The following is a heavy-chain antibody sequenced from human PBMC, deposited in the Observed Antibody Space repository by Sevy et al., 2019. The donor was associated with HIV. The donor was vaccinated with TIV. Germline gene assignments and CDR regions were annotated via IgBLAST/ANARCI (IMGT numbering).Heavy chain of an antibody. D-gene: IGHD6-19*01. Sequence: GGSLRLSCAASGFTFSSYGMHWVRQAPGKGLEWVAVIWYDGSNKYYADSVKGRFTISRDNSKNTLYLQMNSLRAEDTAVYYCARPRIAVAGETSTYYYGMDVWGQGTTVTVSS. V-gene: IGHV3-33*01. J-gene: IGHJ6*02. CDR3: ARPRIAVAGETSTYYYGMDV. CDR1: GFTFSSYG. CDR2: IWYDGSNK.